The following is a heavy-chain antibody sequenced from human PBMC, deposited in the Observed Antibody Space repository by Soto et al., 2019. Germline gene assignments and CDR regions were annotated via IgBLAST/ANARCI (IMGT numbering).Heavy chain of an antibody. Sequence: EVQLLESGGGLIQPGGSLRLSCAASGLTFSSYAMSWVRQAPGKGLDWVSAISGSGGSTYYADSVQGRFTISRDNSKNTLYLQMNSLRAEDKAVYYCAKDHLYIRGVIHNWFDPWGQGTLVTVSS. CDR2: ISGSGGST. V-gene: IGHV3-23*01. CDR3: AKDHLYIRGVIHNWFDP. CDR1: GLTFSSYA. J-gene: IGHJ5*02. D-gene: IGHD3-10*02.